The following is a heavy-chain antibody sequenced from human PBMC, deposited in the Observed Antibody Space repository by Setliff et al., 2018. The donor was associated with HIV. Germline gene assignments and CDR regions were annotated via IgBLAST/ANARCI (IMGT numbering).Heavy chain of an antibody. CDR3: ARATPVYLGYCSSTSCHDAFDI. J-gene: IGHJ3*02. D-gene: IGHD2-2*01. V-gene: IGHV4-38-2*02. CDR1: GYSITNGYY. CDR2: IYQTGSI. Sequence: SETLSLTCSVSGYSITNGYYWGWFRQSPGKGLEWIATIYQTGSIYYNPSLQNRVTLLLDMSKNQFSLKPSSVTAADTAVYYCARATPVYLGYCSSTSCHDAFDIWGQGTMVTVSS.